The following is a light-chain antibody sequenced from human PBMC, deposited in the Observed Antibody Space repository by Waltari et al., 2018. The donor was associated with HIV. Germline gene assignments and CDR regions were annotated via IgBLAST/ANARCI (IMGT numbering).Light chain of an antibody. Sequence: DIQMTQSPSSLSASVGDRVTITCQASQSISSYLNWYQQKPGKAPKLLIYAASSLQSWVPSRFSGSGSGTDFTLTISSLQPEDFATYYCQQSYSTPRTFGQGTKVEIK. CDR3: QQSYSTPRT. CDR1: QSISSY. CDR2: AAS. V-gene: IGKV1-39*01. J-gene: IGKJ1*01.